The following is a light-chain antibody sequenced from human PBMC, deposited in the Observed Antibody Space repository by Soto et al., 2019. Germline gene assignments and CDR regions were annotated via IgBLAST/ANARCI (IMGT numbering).Light chain of an antibody. CDR2: DAY. CDR1: QFVSTR. V-gene: IGKV3-20*01. J-gene: IGKJ1*01. CDR3: QQYGSSGT. Sequence: EIVVTQSPATLSASPGERVTLTCRASQFVSTRLAWYQQRPGQVPRLLIYDAYTRALGISARFSGSGSGTDFTLTISRLEPEDFAVYYCQQYGSSGTFGQGTKVEIK.